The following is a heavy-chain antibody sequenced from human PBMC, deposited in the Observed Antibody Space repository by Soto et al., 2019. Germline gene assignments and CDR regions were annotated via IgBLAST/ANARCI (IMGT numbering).Heavy chain of an antibody. CDR1: GYTLTELS. CDR3: ATDLITFGGVIVRAPDAFDS. J-gene: IGHJ3*02. CDR2: FDPEDGET. Sequence: ASVKVSCKVSGYTLTELSMHWVRQAPGKGLEWMGGFDPEDGETIYAQKFQGRVTMTEDTSTDTAYMELSSLRSEDTAVYYCATDLITFGGVIVRAPDAFDSWGQGTMVTVSS. D-gene: IGHD3-16*02. V-gene: IGHV1-24*01.